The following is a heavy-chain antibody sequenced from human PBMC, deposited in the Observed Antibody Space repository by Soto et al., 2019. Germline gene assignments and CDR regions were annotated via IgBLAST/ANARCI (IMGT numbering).Heavy chain of an antibody. Sequence: GGSLRLSCAASGFTFSSYAMSWVRQAPGKGLEWVSAISGSGGSTYYADSVKGRFTISRDNSKNTLYLQMNSLRAEDTAVYYCAKEGQYYDFWSGYYPLHCMDVWGKGTTVTVSS. CDR3: AKEGQYYDFWSGYYPLHCMDV. CDR2: ISGSGGST. V-gene: IGHV3-23*01. J-gene: IGHJ6*03. D-gene: IGHD3-3*01. CDR1: GFTFSSYA.